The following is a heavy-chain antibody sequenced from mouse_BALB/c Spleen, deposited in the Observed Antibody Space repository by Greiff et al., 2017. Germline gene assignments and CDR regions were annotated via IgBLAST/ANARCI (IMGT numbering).Heavy chain of an antibody. Sequence: VKLVESGPGLVAPSQSLSITCTVSGFSLTSYGVHWVRQPPGKGLEWLGVIWAGGSTNYNSALMSRLSISKDNSKSQVFLKMNSLQTDDTAMYYCARELRTFYYAMDYWGQGTSVTVSS. J-gene: IGHJ4*01. CDR1: GFSLTSYG. V-gene: IGHV2-9*02. D-gene: IGHD5-5*01. CDR3: ARELRTFYYAMDY. CDR2: IWAGGST.